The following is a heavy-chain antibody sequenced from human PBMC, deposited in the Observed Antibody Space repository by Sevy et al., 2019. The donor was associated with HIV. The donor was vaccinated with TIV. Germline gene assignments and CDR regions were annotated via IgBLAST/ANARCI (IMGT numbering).Heavy chain of an antibody. CDR1: GFTFSDYY. J-gene: IGHJ6*02. Sequence: GGSLRLSCAASGFTFSDYYMSWIRQAPGKGLEWVSYISSSGSTIYYADSVKGRFIISRDNAKNSLYLQMNSLRAEDTAVYYCARDKRYYGSGSDFYGMDVWGQGTTVTVSS. V-gene: IGHV3-11*01. CDR3: ARDKRYYGSGSDFYGMDV. D-gene: IGHD3-10*01. CDR2: ISSSGSTI.